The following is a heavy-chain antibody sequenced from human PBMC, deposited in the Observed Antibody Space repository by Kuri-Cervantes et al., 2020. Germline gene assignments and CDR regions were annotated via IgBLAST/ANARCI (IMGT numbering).Heavy chain of an antibody. D-gene: IGHD6-13*01. Sequence: GGSLRLSCTVSGGSVSSGSYYWSWIRQPPGKGLEWISYISNTGGTMYHADSVKGRFTISRDNAKNSMFLQMNSLRVEDTAVYYCARSIRISAPGNYDSWGQGTLVTVSS. CDR1: GGSVSSGSYY. V-gene: IGHV3-11*04. CDR3: ARSIRISAPGNYDS. CDR2: ISNTGGTM. J-gene: IGHJ4*02.